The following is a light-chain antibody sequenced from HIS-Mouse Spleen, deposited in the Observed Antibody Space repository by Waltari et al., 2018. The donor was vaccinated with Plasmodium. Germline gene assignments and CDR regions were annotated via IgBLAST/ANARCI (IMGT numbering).Light chain of an antibody. J-gene: IGLJ2*01. CDR1: SLRSYY. CDR3: NSRDSSGNHVV. Sequence: SSELTQDPAVSVALGQTVRITCQGDSLRSYYASWYQHKPGQAPVLVIYGKTNRPSGIPDRFSGSSSGNTASLTITGAQAEDEADYYCNSRDSSGNHVVFGGGTKLTVL. V-gene: IGLV3-19*01. CDR2: GKT.